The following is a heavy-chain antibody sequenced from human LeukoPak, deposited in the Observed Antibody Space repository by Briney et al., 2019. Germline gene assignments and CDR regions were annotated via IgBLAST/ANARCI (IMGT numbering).Heavy chain of an antibody. CDR3: AREGVRLDKVAFDI. Sequence: GASVKVSCNASGYTFTSYGISWVRQAPGQGLEWMGWISAYNGNTNYAQKLQGRVTMTTDTPTSIAYMELRSLRSEDTAVYYCAREGVRLDKVAFDIWGQGTMVTVSS. D-gene: IGHD2-8*01. CDR2: ISAYNGNT. V-gene: IGHV1-18*01. CDR1: GYTFTSYG. J-gene: IGHJ3*02.